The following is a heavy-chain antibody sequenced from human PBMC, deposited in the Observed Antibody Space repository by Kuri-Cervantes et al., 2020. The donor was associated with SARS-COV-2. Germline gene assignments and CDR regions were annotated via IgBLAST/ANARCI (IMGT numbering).Heavy chain of an antibody. D-gene: IGHD2-2*02. CDR1: GYTFTSYD. J-gene: IGHJ6*03. V-gene: IGHV1-2*02. CDR3: ARGPPRYCGSSTSCYRGGGYYYYMDV. CDR2: INPNSGGT. Sequence: ASVKVSCKASGYTFTSYDINWVRQATGQGLEWMGWINPNSGGTNYAQKFQGRVTMTRDTSISTAYMELSRLRSDDTAVYYCARGPPRYCGSSTSCYRGGGYYYYMDVWGKGTTVTVSS.